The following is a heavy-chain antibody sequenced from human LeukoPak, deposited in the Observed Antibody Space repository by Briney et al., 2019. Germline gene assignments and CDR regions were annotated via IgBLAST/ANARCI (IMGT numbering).Heavy chain of an antibody. Sequence: GGSLRLSCAASGFTFSSYPMYRVRQAPGKGLEWVSALSDSGGDTYYADSVKGRFTISRDNAKNTLYLQMNSLRAEETAVYYCAKGDCSSGSCYFDYWGQGTQVTVSS. J-gene: IGHJ4*02. CDR1: GFTFSSYP. CDR3: AKGDCSSGSCYFDY. D-gene: IGHD2-15*01. V-gene: IGHV3-23*01. CDR2: LSDSGGDT.